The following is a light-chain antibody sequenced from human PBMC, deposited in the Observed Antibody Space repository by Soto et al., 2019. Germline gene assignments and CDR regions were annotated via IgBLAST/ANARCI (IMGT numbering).Light chain of an antibody. CDR3: SSYTSSSHVV. Sequence: QSALTQPASVSGSPGQPITISCTGTSSDVGGYNYVSWYQHNSGKAPKLMIYDVSNRPSGVSNRFSGSKSGNTASLTISGLQAEDEADYYCSSYTSSSHVVFGGGTKLTVL. CDR1: SSDVGGYNY. V-gene: IGLV2-14*03. CDR2: DVS. J-gene: IGLJ2*01.